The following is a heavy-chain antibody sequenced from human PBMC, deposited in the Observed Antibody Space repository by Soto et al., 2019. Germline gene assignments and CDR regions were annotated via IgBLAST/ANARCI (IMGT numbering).Heavy chain of an antibody. D-gene: IGHD3-3*01. Sequence: QVQLQESGPGLVKPSETLSLTCTVSGGSISSYYWSWIRQPAGKGLEWIGRIYTSGSTNYNPSLKSRVTMSVDTSKNQFSLKLSAVTAADTAVYYCARDIALGVESYFDYWGQGTLVTVSS. CDR2: IYTSGST. CDR1: GGSISSYY. CDR3: ARDIALGVESYFDY. J-gene: IGHJ4*02. V-gene: IGHV4-4*07.